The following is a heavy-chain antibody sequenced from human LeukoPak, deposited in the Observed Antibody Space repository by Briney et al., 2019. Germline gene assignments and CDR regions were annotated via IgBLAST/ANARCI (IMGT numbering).Heavy chain of an antibody. J-gene: IGHJ4*02. Sequence: PSETLSLTCTVSGGSFSSYFWSWIRQPPGKGLEWIGEINHSGSTNYNPSLKSRVTISVDTSKNQFSLKLSSVTAADTAVYYCARTRYSGYDFWRYYFDYWGQGTLVTVSS. CDR2: INHSGST. D-gene: IGHD5-12*01. CDR3: ARTRYSGYDFWRYYFDY. V-gene: IGHV4-34*01. CDR1: GGSFSSYF.